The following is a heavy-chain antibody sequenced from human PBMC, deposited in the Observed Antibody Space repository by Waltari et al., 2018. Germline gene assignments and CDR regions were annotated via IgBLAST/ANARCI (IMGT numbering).Heavy chain of an antibody. D-gene: IGHD4-4*01. J-gene: IGHJ4*02. CDR1: GGSISSGSYY. Sequence: QLQLQESGPGLVKPSETLSLTCTVSGGSISSGSYYWGWIRQPPGKGLEWIGSIYYSGSTYYNPSLKSRVTISVDTSKNQFSLKLSSVTAADTAVYYCARLDYSNYVGYWGQGTLVTVSS. CDR3: ARLDYSNYVGY. V-gene: IGHV4-39*07. CDR2: IYYSGST.